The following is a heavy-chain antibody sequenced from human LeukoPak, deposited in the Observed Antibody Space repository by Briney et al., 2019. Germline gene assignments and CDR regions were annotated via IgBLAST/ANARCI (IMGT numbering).Heavy chain of an antibody. CDR3: ARHYSYAWFGY. J-gene: IGHJ4*02. D-gene: IGHD3-16*01. Sequence: GESLKISCKGSGYDFAAYWIAWVRQMPGKGLEWMGNINPADSHITYSPSFQGQVTISVDKSISTAYLQWSSLKASDSAMCYCARHYSYAWFGYWGQGSLVTVSS. CDR1: GYDFAAYW. CDR2: INPADSHI. V-gene: IGHV5-51*01.